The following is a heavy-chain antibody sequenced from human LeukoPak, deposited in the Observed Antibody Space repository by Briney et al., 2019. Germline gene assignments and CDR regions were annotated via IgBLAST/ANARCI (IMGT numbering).Heavy chain of an antibody. CDR3: ARHGKANGSGWFPSYYMDV. Sequence: GESLKISCKGSGFTVTDHWIAWVRQMPGKGLEWVGIIHPAVSDTPYSPSFQGQVVISVDRSISTAYLQWNSLKASDTAMYYCARHGKANGSGWFPSYYMDVWGKGTTVTVSS. J-gene: IGHJ6*03. CDR1: GFTVTDHW. D-gene: IGHD6-19*01. V-gene: IGHV5-51*01. CDR2: IHPAVSDT.